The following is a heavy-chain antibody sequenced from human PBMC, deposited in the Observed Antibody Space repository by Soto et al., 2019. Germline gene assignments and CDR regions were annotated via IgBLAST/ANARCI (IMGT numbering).Heavy chain of an antibody. V-gene: IGHV4-34*01. D-gene: IGHD6-19*01. Sequence: TSGTLSPTCAVYGGSFSGYYWSWIRQPPGKGLEWIGEINHSGSTNYNPSLKSRVTISVDTSKNQFSLKLSSVTAADTAVYYCARAPKEWLSWDYWGQGTLVTVSS. J-gene: IGHJ4*02. CDR2: INHSGST. CDR1: GGSFSGYY. CDR3: ARAPKEWLSWDY.